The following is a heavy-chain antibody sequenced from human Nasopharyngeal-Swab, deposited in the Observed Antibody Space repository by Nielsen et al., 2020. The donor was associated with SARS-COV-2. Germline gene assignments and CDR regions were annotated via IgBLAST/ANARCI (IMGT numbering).Heavy chain of an antibody. CDR1: GFSFDDYA. CDR3: AKDTETGEGIYLWEGGMDV. J-gene: IGHJ6*02. CDR2: ISWNSGNK. Sequence: GESLKISCAASGFSFDDYAMHWVRQPPGKGLEWVSRISWNSGNKHYADSVKGRFTISRDNAKNSLYLQMNSLRTEDTALYYCAKDTETGEGIYLWEGGMDVWGQGTTVTVSS. V-gene: IGHV3-9*01. D-gene: IGHD5-18*01.